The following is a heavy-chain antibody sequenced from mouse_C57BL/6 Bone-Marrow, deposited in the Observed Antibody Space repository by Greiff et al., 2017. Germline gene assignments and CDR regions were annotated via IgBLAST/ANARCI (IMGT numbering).Heavy chain of an antibody. CDR3: ARHASYVPFRY. D-gene: IGHD6-1*01. J-gene: IGHJ2*01. CDR1: GYTFTSYW. Sequence: QVHVKQPGAELVMPGASVKLSCKASGYTFTSYWMHWVKQRPGQGLEWIGEIDPSDSYTNYNQKFKGKSTLTVDKSSSTAYMQLSSLTSEDSAVYYCARHASYVPFRYWGQGTTLTVSS. V-gene: IGHV1-69*01. CDR2: IDPSDSYT.